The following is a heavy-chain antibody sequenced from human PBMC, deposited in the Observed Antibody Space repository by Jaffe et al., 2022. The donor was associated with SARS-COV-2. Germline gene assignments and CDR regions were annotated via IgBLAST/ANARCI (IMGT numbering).Heavy chain of an antibody. Sequence: QLQLQESGPGLVKPSETLSLTCTVSGGSISSSSYYWGWIRQPPGKGLEWIGSIYYSGSTYYNPSLKSRVTISVDTSKNQFSLKLSSVTAADTAVYYCASMLRDYYYDSSGYPLHSHYFDYWGQGTLVTVSS. CDR3: ASMLRDYYYDSSGYPLHSHYFDY. J-gene: IGHJ4*02. CDR1: GGSISSSSYY. D-gene: IGHD3-22*01. V-gene: IGHV4-39*01. CDR2: IYYSGST.